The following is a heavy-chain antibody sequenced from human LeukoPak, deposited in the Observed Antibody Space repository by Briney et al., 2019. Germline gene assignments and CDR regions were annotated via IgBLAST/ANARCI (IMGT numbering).Heavy chain of an antibody. Sequence: SETLSLTCTVSGGSIRNYFWSWIRQPPGKGLESIAYFYYSDSTNYNPSLKSRLSVSVDTSRNQFSLKLSSVTAADTGVYYCARVSGYDWESFYDYWGQGSLVTVSS. CDR2: FYYSDST. D-gene: IGHD5-12*01. CDR3: ARVSGYDWESFYDY. CDR1: GGSIRNYF. J-gene: IGHJ4*02. V-gene: IGHV4-59*01.